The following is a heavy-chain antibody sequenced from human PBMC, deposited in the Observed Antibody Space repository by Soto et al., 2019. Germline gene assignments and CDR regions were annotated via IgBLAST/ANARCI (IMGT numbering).Heavy chain of an antibody. CDR1: GFTFSSYG. Sequence: QVQLVESGGGVVQPGRSLRLSCAASGFTFSSYGMHWVRQAPGKGLEWVAVIWYDGSNKYYADSVKGRFTISRDNFKNTLYLQKNSLRAADTAVYYCARGPYSSGWYPDYWGQGTLVTVSS. D-gene: IGHD6-19*01. J-gene: IGHJ4*02. V-gene: IGHV3-33*01. CDR3: ARGPYSSGWYPDY. CDR2: IWYDGSNK.